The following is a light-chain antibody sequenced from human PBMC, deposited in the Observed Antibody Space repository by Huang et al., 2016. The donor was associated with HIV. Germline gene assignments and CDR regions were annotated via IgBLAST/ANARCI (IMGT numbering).Light chain of an antibody. CDR2: DTS. CDR3: QQRSSWPLT. J-gene: IGKJ4*01. CDR1: QSVGSY. Sequence: EVVLTQSPSILSLSLGETGTLSCKASQSVGSYVAWYQQRPAQSPRLLLYDTSNRAAGIPHRFSGSGSGTDFTLTISGLESEDLGFYYCQQRSSWPLTFGGGTKVE. V-gene: IGKV3-11*01.